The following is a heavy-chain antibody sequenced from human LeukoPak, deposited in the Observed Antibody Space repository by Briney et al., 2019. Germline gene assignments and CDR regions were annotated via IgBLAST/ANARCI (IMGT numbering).Heavy chain of an antibody. CDR2: IKQDGSEK. CDR1: GFTVDSNY. CDR3: ARDSGLIVPAAPYFDY. J-gene: IGHJ4*02. Sequence: GGSLRLSCAASGFTVDSNYLSWVRQAPGKGLEWVANIKQDGSEKYYVDSVKGRFTISRDNAKNSLYLQMNSLRAEDTAVYYCARDSGLIVPAAPYFDYWGQGTLVTVSS. D-gene: IGHD2-2*01. V-gene: IGHV3-7*03.